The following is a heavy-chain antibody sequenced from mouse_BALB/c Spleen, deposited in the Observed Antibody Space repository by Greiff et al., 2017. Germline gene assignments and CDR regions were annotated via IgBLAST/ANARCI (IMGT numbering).Heavy chain of an antibody. J-gene: IGHJ2*01. Sequence: EVQRVESGGGLVKPGGSLKLSCAASGFTFSSYTMSWVRQTPEKRLEWVATISSGGSYTYYPDSVKGRFTISRDNAKNTLYLQMSSLKSEDTAMYYCTNWDYWGQGTTLTVSS. V-gene: IGHV5-6-4*01. CDR2: ISSGGSYT. CDR1: GFTFSSYT. CDR3: TNWDY. D-gene: IGHD4-1*01.